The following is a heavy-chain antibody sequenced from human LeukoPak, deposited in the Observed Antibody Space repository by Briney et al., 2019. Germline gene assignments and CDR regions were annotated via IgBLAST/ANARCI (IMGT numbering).Heavy chain of an antibody. D-gene: IGHD2-8*02. CDR3: AKEPWSFDY. CDR1: GFTFSSYA. CDR2: IRGSGDST. J-gene: IGHJ4*02. V-gene: IGHV3-23*01. Sequence: PGGSLRLSCVASGFTFSSYAMSWVRQAPGKGLDWVSGIRGSGDSTYYADSVKGRFTISRDNSKNTLYLQMNSLRAEGTAVYYCAKEPWSFDYWGQGTLVTVSS.